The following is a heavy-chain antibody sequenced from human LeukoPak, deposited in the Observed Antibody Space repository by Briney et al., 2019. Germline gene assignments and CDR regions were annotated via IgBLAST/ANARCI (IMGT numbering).Heavy chain of an antibody. D-gene: IGHD3-10*01. J-gene: IGHJ6*04. CDR3: ARDRPLVVRGQPTKMDV. Sequence: ASVKVSCKASGYTFTSYGISWVRQAPGQGLEWMGWISVYNGNTNYVQKLQGRVTMTTDTSTSTVYMELRSLRSDDTAVYYCARDRPLVVRGQPTKMDVWGKGTTVTISS. CDR1: GYTFTSYG. V-gene: IGHV1-18*01. CDR2: ISVYNGNT.